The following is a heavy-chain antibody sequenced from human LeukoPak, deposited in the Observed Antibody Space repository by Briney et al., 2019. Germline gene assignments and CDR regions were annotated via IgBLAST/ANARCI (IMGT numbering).Heavy chain of an antibody. D-gene: IGHD1-26*01. CDR2: ISSSSSTI. V-gene: IGHV3-11*04. J-gene: IGHJ6*03. CDR3: ARDLRGWEPRDYYYYYYMDV. Sequence: GGSLRLSCAASGFTFSDYYMSWIRQAPGKVLEWVSYISSSSSTIYYADSVKGRFTISRDNAKNSLYLQMNSLRAEDTAVYYCARDLRGWEPRDYYYYYYMDVWGKGTTVTISS. CDR1: GFTFSDYY.